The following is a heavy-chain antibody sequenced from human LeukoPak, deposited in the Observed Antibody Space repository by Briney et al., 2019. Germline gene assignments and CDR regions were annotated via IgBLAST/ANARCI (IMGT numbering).Heavy chain of an antibody. V-gene: IGHV4-59*08. J-gene: IGHJ6*02. CDR3: TRHDAVPVIGHGMGV. Sequence: SETLSLTCTVSGGSISSYYWSWIRQPPGKGLEWIGYIYYTGITNYNPSLESRVTISVVTSKNQFSLKLNSVTAADTAVYYCTRHDAVPVIGHGMGVWGQGTTVTVSS. D-gene: IGHD3-16*02. CDR1: GGSISSYY. CDR2: IYYTGIT.